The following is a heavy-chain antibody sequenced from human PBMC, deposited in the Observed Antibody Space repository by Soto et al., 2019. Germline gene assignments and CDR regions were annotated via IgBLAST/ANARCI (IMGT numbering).Heavy chain of an antibody. V-gene: IGHV3-11*01. D-gene: IGHD6-13*01. CDR3: ARGTYRSKTDFDY. CDR1: GFTFSDYY. Sequence: QVQLVESGGGLVKPGGSLRLSCAASGFTFSDYYMTWIRQAPGSGLEWVSYISSSSGTISYANSVTGRFTISRDNAQNSLYLQMTSLRAEDTAVYYCARGTYRSKTDFDYWGQGTLVTVSS. CDR2: ISSSSGTI. J-gene: IGHJ4*02.